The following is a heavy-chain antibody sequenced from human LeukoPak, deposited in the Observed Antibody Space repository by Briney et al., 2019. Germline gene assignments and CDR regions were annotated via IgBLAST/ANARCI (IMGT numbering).Heavy chain of an antibody. J-gene: IGHJ4*02. Sequence: GGSLRLSCAASGFTFSDYYMSWIRQAPGKGLEWVSYISSSGSTIYYADSVKGRFTISRDNSKNTLYLQMNSLRAEDTAVYYCAKDPHYYDSSGYYSPYFDYWGQGTLVTVSS. CDR1: GFTFSDYY. CDR3: AKDPHYYDSSGYYSPYFDY. D-gene: IGHD3-22*01. CDR2: ISSSGSTI. V-gene: IGHV3-11*01.